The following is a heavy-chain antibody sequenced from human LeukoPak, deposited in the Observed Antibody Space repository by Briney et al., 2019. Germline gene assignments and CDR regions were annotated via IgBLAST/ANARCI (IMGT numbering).Heavy chain of an antibody. CDR1: GFTFRSYS. Sequence: PGGSLRLSCAASGFTFRSYSMNWVRQAPGKGLEWVSAIDPSSTYIYYADSVKGRFTISRDNAENSLYLQMNSLRVEDTAVYYCARVEEQQDAFDIWGQGTMVTVSS. J-gene: IGHJ3*02. D-gene: IGHD6-13*01. CDR2: IDPSSTYI. V-gene: IGHV3-21*01. CDR3: ARVEEQQDAFDI.